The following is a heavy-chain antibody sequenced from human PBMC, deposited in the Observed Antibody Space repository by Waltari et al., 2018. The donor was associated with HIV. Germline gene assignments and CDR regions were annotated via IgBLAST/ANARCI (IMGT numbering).Heavy chain of an antibody. CDR2: IFYSGAT. CDR3: ARVVWSWTETAGVADY. D-gene: IGHD6-19*01. J-gene: IGHJ4*02. CDR1: GGPLRRTKHY. Sequence: QLQLQESGPGLMKPSEPLSLTCTVSGGPLRRTKHYWGWIRQPPGKGLGWFGGIFYSGATSYNPSLESRVAMSIDTSKSQFSLKLSHVTAADTAVYYCARVVWSWTETAGVADYWGQGTLVTVSS. V-gene: IGHV4-39*07.